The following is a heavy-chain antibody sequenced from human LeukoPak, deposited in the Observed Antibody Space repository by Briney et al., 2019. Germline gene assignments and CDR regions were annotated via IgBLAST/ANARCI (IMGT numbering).Heavy chain of an antibody. Sequence: SETLSLTCTVSGGSITSYYWSWIRQPPGKSLEWIGDIYTSGSSNYNPSLRSRVTISLDTSKNQFSLKLSSVTAADTAVYYCARRGGIAARQAYYYYMDVWGKGTTVTVSS. J-gene: IGHJ6*03. CDR3: ARRGGIAARQAYYYYMDV. CDR2: IYTSGSS. D-gene: IGHD6-6*01. CDR1: GGSITSYY. V-gene: IGHV4-4*09.